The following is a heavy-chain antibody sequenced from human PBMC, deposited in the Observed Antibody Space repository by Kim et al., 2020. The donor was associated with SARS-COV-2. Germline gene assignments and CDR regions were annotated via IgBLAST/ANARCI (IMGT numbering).Heavy chain of an antibody. V-gene: IGHV4-61*02. Sequence: SETLSLTCTVSGGSISSGSYYWSWIRQPAGKGLEWIGRIYTSGSTNYNPSLKSRVTISVDTSKNQFSLKLSSVTAADTAVYYCARENDFFDYWGQGTLVTVSS. CDR2: IYTSGST. CDR3: ARENDFFDY. CDR1: GGSISSGSYY. J-gene: IGHJ4*02.